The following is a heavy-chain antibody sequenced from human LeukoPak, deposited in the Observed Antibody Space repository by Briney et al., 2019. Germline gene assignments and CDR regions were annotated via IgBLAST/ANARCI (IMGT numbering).Heavy chain of an antibody. Sequence: GGSLRLSCAASGFTFSSYAMSWVRQAPGKGLEWVSGISGSGGSTYHGDSVKGRFTISRDNAKNSLYLQMNSLRAEDTAVYYCAREPHSSGYYYPPDLDYWGQGTLVTVSS. CDR3: AREPHSSGYYYPPDLDY. CDR1: GFTFSSYA. CDR2: ISGSGGST. D-gene: IGHD3-22*01. J-gene: IGHJ4*02. V-gene: IGHV3-23*01.